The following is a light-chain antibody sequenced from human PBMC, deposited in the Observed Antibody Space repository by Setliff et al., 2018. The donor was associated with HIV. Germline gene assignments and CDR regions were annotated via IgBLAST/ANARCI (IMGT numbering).Light chain of an antibody. CDR1: QDITKH. Sequence: IQMTQSPSSLSASVGDRVTITCQASQDITKHLNWYQVKPGKAPNLLIYDSSSLETGVPSRFSGSGSGTDFTFSISSLQPEDIATYYCQHYHVFPPTFGGGTKVDIK. CDR2: DSS. J-gene: IGKJ4*01. V-gene: IGKV1-33*01. CDR3: QHYHVFPPT.